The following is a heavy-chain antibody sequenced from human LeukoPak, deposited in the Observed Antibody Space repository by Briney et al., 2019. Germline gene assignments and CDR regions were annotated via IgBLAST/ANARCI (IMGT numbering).Heavy chain of an antibody. CDR1: GYTFTGYC. D-gene: IGHD2-2*01. CDR2: INPNSGGT. V-gene: IGHV1-2*02. Sequence: ASVKVSCKASGYTFTGYCMHWVRQAPGQGLEWMGWINPNSGGTNYAQKFQGRVTMTRDTSISTAYMELSRRRSDDTAVYYCARCPVYVVVVPAAMVWFDPWGQGTLVTVSS. J-gene: IGHJ5*02. CDR3: ARCPVYVVVVPAAMVWFDP.